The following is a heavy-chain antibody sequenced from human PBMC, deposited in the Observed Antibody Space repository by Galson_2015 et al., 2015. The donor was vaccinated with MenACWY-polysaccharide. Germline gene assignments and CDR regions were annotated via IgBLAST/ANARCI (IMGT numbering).Heavy chain of an antibody. CDR1: GYTFISYD. J-gene: IGHJ3*02. CDR3: ARVGYYDSSGYSLNAFDI. V-gene: IGHV1-8*01. D-gene: IGHD3-22*01. CDR2: MNPNSGNT. Sequence: SVKVSCKASGYTFISYDFNWVRQATGQGLEWMGWMNPNSGNTGYAQKFQGRVTMTRNTSISTAHMELSGLRSEDTAVYYCARVGYYDSSGYSLNAFDIWGQGTMVTVSS.